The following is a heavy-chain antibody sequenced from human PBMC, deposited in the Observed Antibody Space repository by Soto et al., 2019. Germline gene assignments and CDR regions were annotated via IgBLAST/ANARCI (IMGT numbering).Heavy chain of an antibody. D-gene: IGHD6-13*01. Sequence: GESLKISCAASGFTFDDYGMSWVRQAPGKGLEWVSGINWNGGSTGYADSVKGRFTISRDNAKNSLYLQMNSLRAEDTALYHCARDVAGKTNWFDPWGQGTLVTVSS. J-gene: IGHJ5*02. CDR2: INWNGGST. V-gene: IGHV3-20*01. CDR1: GFTFDDYG. CDR3: ARDVAGKTNWFDP.